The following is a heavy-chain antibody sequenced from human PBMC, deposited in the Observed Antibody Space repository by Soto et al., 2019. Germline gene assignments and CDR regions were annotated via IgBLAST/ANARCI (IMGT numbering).Heavy chain of an antibody. CDR3: ARRPEVSPAAISRYYYYYGMDV. CDR1: GGSFSGDY. V-gene: IGHV4-34*01. Sequence: PSETLSLTCAVYGGSFSGDYWSWIREPGGKGLGWIGEINRGGDSNYNRSVKSRVTILVDTSKNQLPLQLTSVTAPDTAVYYCARRPEVSPAAISRYYYYYGMDVWGQGTTVTVSS. CDR2: INRGGDS. D-gene: IGHD2-2*01. J-gene: IGHJ6*02.